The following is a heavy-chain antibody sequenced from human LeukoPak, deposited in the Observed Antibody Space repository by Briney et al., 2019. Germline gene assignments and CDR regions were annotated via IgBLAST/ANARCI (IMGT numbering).Heavy chain of an antibody. D-gene: IGHD3-10*01. CDR3: ARSHGSGSYYNLNDY. V-gene: IGHV4-59*01. Sequence: SETLSLTCTVSGGSISNYYWSWIRQPPGKGLEWIGYIYYSGSTNYNPSLRSRVTISVDTSKNQFSLKLSSVTAADTAVYYCARSHGSGSYYNLNDYWGQGTLVTVSS. J-gene: IGHJ4*02. CDR1: GGSISNYY. CDR2: IYYSGST.